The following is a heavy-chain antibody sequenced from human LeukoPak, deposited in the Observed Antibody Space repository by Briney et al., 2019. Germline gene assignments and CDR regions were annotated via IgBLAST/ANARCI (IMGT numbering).Heavy chain of an antibody. CDR2: VSGSGGST. V-gene: IGHV3-23*01. J-gene: IGHJ4*02. D-gene: IGHD6-19*01. CDR1: GFTFSSYA. Sequence: PGGSLRLSCAASGFTFSSYAMSWVRQAPGGGLEWVSAVSGSGGSTYYADSVKGRFTISRDNPKNTLYLQMNSLRAEDTAVYYCAKDPVAGTTSHFFHYWGQGTPVTVSS. CDR3: AKDPVAGTTSHFFHY.